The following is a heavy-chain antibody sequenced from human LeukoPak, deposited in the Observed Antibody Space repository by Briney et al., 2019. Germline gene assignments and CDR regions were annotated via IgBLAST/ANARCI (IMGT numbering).Heavy chain of an antibody. V-gene: IGHV1-69*13. CDR3: ASHNHYCSSTSCRNVFYWYFDL. CDR2: IIPIFGTA. CDR1: GGTFSSYA. J-gene: IGHJ2*01. D-gene: IGHD2-2*01. Sequence: GASVKVSCXASGGTFSSYAISWVRQAPGQGLEWMGGIIPIFGTANYAQKFQGRVTITADESTSTAYMELSSLRSEDTAVYYCASHNHYCSSTSCRNVFYWYFDLWGRGTLVTVSS.